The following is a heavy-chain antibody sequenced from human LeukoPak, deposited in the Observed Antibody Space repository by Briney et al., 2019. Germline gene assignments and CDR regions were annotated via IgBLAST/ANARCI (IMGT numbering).Heavy chain of an antibody. CDR1: GGTFSSYA. V-gene: IGHV1-69*05. J-gene: IGHJ4*02. CDR3: ARGVVAATWAYYFDY. D-gene: IGHD2-15*01. Sequence: SVKVSCKAPGGTFSSYAISWVRQAPGQGLEWMGGIIPIFGTANYAQKFQGRVTITTDESTSTAYMELSSLRSEDTAVYYCARGVVAATWAYYFDYWGQGTLVTVSS. CDR2: IIPIFGTA.